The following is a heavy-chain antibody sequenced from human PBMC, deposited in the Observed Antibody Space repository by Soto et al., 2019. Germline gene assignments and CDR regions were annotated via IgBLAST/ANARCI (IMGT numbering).Heavy chain of an antibody. V-gene: IGHV4-4*02. CDR2: IYHSGST. CDR3: ARGGTGSIDY. D-gene: IGHD1-26*01. CDR1: GDSISSTNW. Sequence: QVHLQESGPGLVKPSGTLSLTCAVSGDSISSTNWWSWVRQPPGKGMDWIGEIYHSGSTNYNPSLTRRVTISVDKSKNQFSLELSSVTAADTAVYYCARGGTGSIDYWGQGTLVTVSS. J-gene: IGHJ4*02.